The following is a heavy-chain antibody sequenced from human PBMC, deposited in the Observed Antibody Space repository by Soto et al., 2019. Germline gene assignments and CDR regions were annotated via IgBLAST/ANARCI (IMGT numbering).Heavy chain of an antibody. J-gene: IGHJ6*02. CDR3: AGGGYSGYDSYYYYGMDV. CDR1: GGSISSGDYY. D-gene: IGHD5-12*01. CDR2: IYYSGST. Sequence: KTSETLSLTCTVSGGSISSGDYYWSWIRQPPGKGLEWIGHIYYSGSTYYNPSLKSRVTISVDTSKNQFSLKLSSVTAADTAVYYCAGGGYSGYDSYYYYGMDVWGQGTTVTVSS. V-gene: IGHV4-30-4*01.